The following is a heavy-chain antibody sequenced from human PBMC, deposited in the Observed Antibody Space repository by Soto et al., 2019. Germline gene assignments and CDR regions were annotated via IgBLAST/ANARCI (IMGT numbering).Heavy chain of an antibody. CDR3: ARESKIVATIALDY. V-gene: IGHV3-33*01. Sequence: GGSLRLSCAASGFTFSSYGIHWVRQAPGKGLEWVAVIWYDGSNKYYADSVKGRFTISRDNSKNTLYLQMNSLRAEDTAVYYCARESKIVATIALDYWGQGTLVTSPQ. D-gene: IGHD5-12*01. CDR2: IWYDGSNK. CDR1: GFTFSSYG. J-gene: IGHJ4*02.